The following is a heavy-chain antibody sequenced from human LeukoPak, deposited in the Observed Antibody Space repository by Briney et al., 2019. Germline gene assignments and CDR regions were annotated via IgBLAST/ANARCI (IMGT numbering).Heavy chain of an antibody. J-gene: IGHJ3*02. CDR1: GYTFTSYG. CDR3: ARRLGYDILTGYRDDAFDI. CDR2: ISAYNGNT. D-gene: IGHD3-9*01. Sequence: ASVKVSCKASGYTFTSYGISWVRQAPGQGLEWMGWISAYNGNTNYAQKLQGRVTMTTDTSTSKAYMELRNLRSDDTAVYYCARRLGYDILTGYRDDAFDIWGQGTMVTVSS. V-gene: IGHV1-18*01.